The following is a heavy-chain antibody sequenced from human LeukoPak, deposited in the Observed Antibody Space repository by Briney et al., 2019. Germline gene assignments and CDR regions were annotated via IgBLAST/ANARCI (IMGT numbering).Heavy chain of an antibody. D-gene: IGHD4/OR15-4a*01. CDR1: GFTFTSSA. J-gene: IGHJ4*02. CDR3: AAIPYYDYGGIYYFDY. Sequence: SVKVSSKASGFTFTSSATQWVRQARGQRLEWIGWIVVGRGNTNYAQKLQERVTITRDMSTSTAYMELSSLRSEDTAVYYCAAIPYYDYGGIYYFDYWGQGTLVTVSS. CDR2: IVVGRGNT. V-gene: IGHV1-58*02.